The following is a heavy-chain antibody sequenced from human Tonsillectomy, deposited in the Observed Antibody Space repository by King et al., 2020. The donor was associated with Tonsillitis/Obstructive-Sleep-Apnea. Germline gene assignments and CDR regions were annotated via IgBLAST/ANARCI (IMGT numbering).Heavy chain of an antibody. CDR3: ARDGKMRDLDY. Sequence: VQLVQSGGGVVQPGRPLRLSCAASGFTFSSYGMHWVRQAPGKGLEWVAVIWYDGSNKYYADSVKGRFTISRDNSKNTLYLQMNSLRAEDTAVYYCARDGKMRDLDYWGQGTLVTVSS. CDR1: GFTFSSYG. J-gene: IGHJ4*02. V-gene: IGHV3-33*01. CDR2: IWYDGSNK. D-gene: IGHD4-23*01.